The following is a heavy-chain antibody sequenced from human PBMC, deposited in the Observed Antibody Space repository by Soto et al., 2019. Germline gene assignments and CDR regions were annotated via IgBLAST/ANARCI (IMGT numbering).Heavy chain of an antibody. CDR2: IFWNDER. CDR1: GFSLSKARMG. Sequence: QVTLKESGPVLVKPTETLTLTCSVSGFSLSKARMGVSWIRQPPGKALEWLAHIFWNDERSYNTSLKSRLTTPXAXPXXQVVLTMTNVDPVDTGTYFCARALREGLPIYYFDSWGQGTLVTVYS. D-gene: IGHD1-26*01. V-gene: IGHV2-26*01. J-gene: IGHJ4*02. CDR3: ARALREGLPIYYFDS.